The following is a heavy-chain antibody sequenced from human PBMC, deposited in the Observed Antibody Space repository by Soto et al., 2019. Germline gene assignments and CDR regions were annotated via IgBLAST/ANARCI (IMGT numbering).Heavy chain of an antibody. Sequence: EVQLVESGGGLVQPGGSLRLSCAASGFTVSSNYMSWVRQAPGKGLEWVSVIYSGGSTYYADSVKGRFTISRDNSKNTLYLQMYILRSEDTAVYYCARGLYSGWHYFDYWGQGTLVTVSS. D-gene: IGHD5-12*01. J-gene: IGHJ4*02. CDR1: GFTVSSNY. CDR2: IYSGGST. V-gene: IGHV3-66*01. CDR3: ARGLYSGWHYFDY.